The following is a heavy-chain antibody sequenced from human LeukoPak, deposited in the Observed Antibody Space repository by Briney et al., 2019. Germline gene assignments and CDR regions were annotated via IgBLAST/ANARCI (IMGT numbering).Heavy chain of an antibody. CDR1: GYMFTRYW. CDR3: ARHRDSSTSCYDY. V-gene: IGHV5-51*01. CDR2: IYSGASDT. J-gene: IGHJ4*02. D-gene: IGHD2-2*01. Sequence: GESLKISCKGSGYMFTRYWIGWVRQMPGKGLEWMGVIYSGASDTRYSPSFQGQVTISVDKSLSTAYLQWSSLKASDTAMYYCARHRDSSTSCYDYWGQGTLVTVSS.